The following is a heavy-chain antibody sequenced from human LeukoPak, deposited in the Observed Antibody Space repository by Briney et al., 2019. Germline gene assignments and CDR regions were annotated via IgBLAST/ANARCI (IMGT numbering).Heavy chain of an antibody. CDR3: ARHVSGSYSTHYMDV. CDR1: GGSISSSSYY. J-gene: IGHJ6*03. D-gene: IGHD1-26*01. V-gene: IGHV4-39*01. Sequence: SETLSLTCTVSGGSISSSSYYWGWIRQPPGQGLGGIGSIYYSGSTYYNPSLKSRVTISVDTSKNQFSLKLSSVTAADTAVYYCARHVSGSYSTHYMDVWGKGTTVTISS. CDR2: IYYSGST.